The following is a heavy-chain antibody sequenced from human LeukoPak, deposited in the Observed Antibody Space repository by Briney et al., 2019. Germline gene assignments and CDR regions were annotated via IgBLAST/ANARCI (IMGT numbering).Heavy chain of an antibody. V-gene: IGHV1-8*02. CDR1: GYTFTSYG. J-gene: IGHJ4*02. CDR2: MNPNSGNT. Sequence: ASVKVSCKASGYTFTSYGISWVRQATGQGLEWMGWMNPNSGNTGYAQKFQGRVTMTRNTSISTAYMELSSLRSEDTAVYYCARAYCSGGSCYVLLDYWGQGTLVTVSS. CDR3: ARAYCSGGSCYVLLDY. D-gene: IGHD2-15*01.